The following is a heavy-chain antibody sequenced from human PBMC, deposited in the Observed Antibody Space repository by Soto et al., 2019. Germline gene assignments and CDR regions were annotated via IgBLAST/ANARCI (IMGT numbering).Heavy chain of an antibody. Sequence: QLQQSGPGLVQPSQTLSLTCVISGDSVSSNNAAWNWIRQSPSGGLERLVRTYYRSRWYNDCAVSVRGRITINPDTSENQLSLQVYSVTPEDTAVYYCAGTTSLQWYYMDVWGRGTTVTVSS. D-gene: IGHD6-19*01. CDR3: AGTTSLQWYYMDV. CDR1: GDSVSSNNAA. J-gene: IGHJ6*03. CDR2: TYYRSRWYN. V-gene: IGHV6-1*01.